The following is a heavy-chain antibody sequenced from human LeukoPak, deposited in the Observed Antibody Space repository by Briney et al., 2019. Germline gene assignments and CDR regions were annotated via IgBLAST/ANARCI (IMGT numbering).Heavy chain of an antibody. V-gene: IGHV3-23*01. Sequence: PAGSLRLSCAASGFTFTNYAMSWVRQAPGPGLDSVSVSSGTGDFEYFAHSVKGGFTIYRDNSKYTLYLQMNGLRAEDTTVCYCAKGHSDYGTGFDLWGRGTLVSVSS. CDR1: GFTFTNYA. D-gene: IGHD4-17*01. J-gene: IGHJ4*02. CDR2: SSGTGDFE. CDR3: AKGHSDYGTGFDL.